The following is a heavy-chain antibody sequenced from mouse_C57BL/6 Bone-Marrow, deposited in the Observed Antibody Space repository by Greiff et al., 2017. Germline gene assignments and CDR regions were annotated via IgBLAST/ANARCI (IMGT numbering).Heavy chain of an antibody. D-gene: IGHD3-1*01. V-gene: IGHV1-64*01. CDR3: ARREGYGGLDY. J-gene: IGHJ2*01. CDR2: IHPNSGST. CDR1: GYTFTSYW. Sequence: QVQLQQPGAELVKPGASVKLSCKASGYTFTSYWMHWVKQRPGQGLAWIGMIHPNSGSTNYNEKFKSKATLTVDKSSSPAYLQLSSLTSEDAAGYYCARREGYGGLDYWGQGTTLTVSS.